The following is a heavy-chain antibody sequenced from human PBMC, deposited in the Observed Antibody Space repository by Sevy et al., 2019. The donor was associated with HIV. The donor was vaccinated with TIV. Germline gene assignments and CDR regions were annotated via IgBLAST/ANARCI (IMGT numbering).Heavy chain of an antibody. D-gene: IGHD1-1*01. V-gene: IGHV1-46*01. J-gene: IGHJ4*02. Sequence: ASVKVSCKASGYTFTSYYMHWVRQAPGQGLEWMGIINPSGGSTSYAQKFQGRVTMTRDTSTSTVYMELSSLRSEDMAVYYCARAFEARQPIDYWGQGTLVTVSS. CDR3: ARAFEARQPIDY. CDR1: GYTFTSYY. CDR2: INPSGGST.